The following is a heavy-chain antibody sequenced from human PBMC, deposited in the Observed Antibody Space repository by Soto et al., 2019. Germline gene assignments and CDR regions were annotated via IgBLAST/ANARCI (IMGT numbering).Heavy chain of an antibody. CDR3: ARGIVLVPAAMPVVSGRYYYYGMDV. Sequence: PGGSLRLSCAASGFAFTNYAMSWVRQAPGKGLEWVSTVSASGRETYYADSVKGRFTISRDNSRNTVHLQMSSLRSEDTAVYYCARGIVLVPAAMPVVSGRYYYYGMDVWGQGTTVTVSS. J-gene: IGHJ6*02. CDR1: GFAFTNYA. V-gene: IGHV3-23*01. D-gene: IGHD2-2*01. CDR2: VSASGRET.